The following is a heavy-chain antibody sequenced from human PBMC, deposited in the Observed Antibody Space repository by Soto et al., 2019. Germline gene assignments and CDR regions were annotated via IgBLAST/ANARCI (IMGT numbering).Heavy chain of an antibody. V-gene: IGHV1-2*02. CDR3: AREPATAKPEGVDF. D-gene: IGHD1-1*01. J-gene: IGHJ4*02. CDR1: GYTFSDYY. CDR2: INPNSGGT. Sequence: GASVKVSCKASGYTFSDYYIHWVRQAPGQGLEWMGWINPNSGGTKYAPKFQGGVTMTRDTSITTAYMELSRLRSGDTAVYYCAREPATAKPEGVDFWGRGTLGTVSS.